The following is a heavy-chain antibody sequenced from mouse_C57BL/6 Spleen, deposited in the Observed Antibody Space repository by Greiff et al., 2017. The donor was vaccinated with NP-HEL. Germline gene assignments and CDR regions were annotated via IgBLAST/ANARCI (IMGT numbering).Heavy chain of an antibody. D-gene: IGHD3-2*02. CDR3: ARWGSDYFDY. CDR2: IHPNSGST. Sequence: QVQLQQPGAELVKPGASVKLSCKASGYTFTSYWMHWVKQRPGQGLEWIGMIHPNSGSTNYNEKFKNKATLTVDKSSSTAYMQLSSLTSEDSAVYYCARWGSDYFDYWGQGTTLTVSS. V-gene: IGHV1-64*01. J-gene: IGHJ2*01. CDR1: GYTFTSYW.